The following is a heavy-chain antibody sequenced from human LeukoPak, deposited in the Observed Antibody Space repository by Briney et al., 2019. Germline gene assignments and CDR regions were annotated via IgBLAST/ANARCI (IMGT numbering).Heavy chain of an antibody. Sequence: GASVKVSCKASGYTFTGYFMHWVRLAPGQGLEWMGWINPNSGGTNYAQKFQGRVTMTRDTSITTAYMEMSRLRSDDTALYYCARSPHILTGENFDYWGQGTLVTVSS. J-gene: IGHJ4*02. CDR2: INPNSGGT. CDR1: GYTFTGYF. D-gene: IGHD3-9*01. V-gene: IGHV1-2*02. CDR3: ARSPHILTGENFDY.